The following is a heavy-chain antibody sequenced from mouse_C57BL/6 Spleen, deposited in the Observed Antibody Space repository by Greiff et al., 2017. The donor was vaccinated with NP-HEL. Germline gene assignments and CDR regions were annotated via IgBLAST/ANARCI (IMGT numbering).Heavy chain of an antibody. CDR3: ARWGVPVGFAY. CDR2: IDPSDSYT. V-gene: IGHV1-69*01. CDR1: GYTFTSYW. J-gene: IGHJ3*01. D-gene: IGHD1-1*01. Sequence: QVQLQQSGAELVMPGASVKLSCKASGYTFTSYWMHWVKQRPGQGLEWIGEIDPSDSYTNYNQKFKGKSTLTVDKSSSTAYMQLSSLTSEDSAVYYCARWGVPVGFAYWGQGTLVTVSA.